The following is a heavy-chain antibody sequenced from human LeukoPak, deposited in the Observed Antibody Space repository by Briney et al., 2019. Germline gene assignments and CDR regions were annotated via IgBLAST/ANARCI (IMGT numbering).Heavy chain of an antibody. D-gene: IGHD2-15*01. CDR3: ARDLILADNGGSSAHDF. CDR1: GFTFSSYE. V-gene: IGHV3-48*03. Sequence: GGSLRLSCAASGFTFSSYEMNWVRQAPGKGLEWVSYISSSGSTIKYADSVKGRFTISRDNAKNSLYLQMNSLRAEDTAVYYCARDLILADNGGSSAHDFWGQGTLVTVSP. J-gene: IGHJ4*02. CDR2: ISSSGSTI.